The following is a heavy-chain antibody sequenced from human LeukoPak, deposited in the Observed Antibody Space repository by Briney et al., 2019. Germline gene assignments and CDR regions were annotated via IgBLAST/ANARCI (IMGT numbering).Heavy chain of an antibody. D-gene: IGHD4-11*01. CDR3: ARDRHDYTHYFDY. CDR1: GFTFSIYW. V-gene: IGHV3-7*01. CDR2: IKTDGSEK. J-gene: IGHJ4*02. Sequence: GGSLRLSCAASGFTFSIYWMSWVRQAPGKGLEWVANIKTDGSEKRYVDSVKGRFTISRDNAKNSLYLQMNSLRAEDTAVYYCARDRHDYTHYFDYWGQGTLVTVSS.